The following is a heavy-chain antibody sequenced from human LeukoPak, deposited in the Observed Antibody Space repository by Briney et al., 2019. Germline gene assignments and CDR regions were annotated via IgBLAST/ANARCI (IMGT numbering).Heavy chain of an antibody. Sequence: SETLSLTCTVSGGSISSSSYYWGWIRQPPGTGLEWNGSIYYSGSTNYNPSLKSRVTISVDTSKNQFSLKLSSVTAADTAVYYCARGYIDFDYWGQGTLVTVSS. V-gene: IGHV4-39*07. J-gene: IGHJ4*02. CDR2: IYYSGST. CDR1: GGSISSSSYY. CDR3: ARGYIDFDY. D-gene: IGHD1-14*01.